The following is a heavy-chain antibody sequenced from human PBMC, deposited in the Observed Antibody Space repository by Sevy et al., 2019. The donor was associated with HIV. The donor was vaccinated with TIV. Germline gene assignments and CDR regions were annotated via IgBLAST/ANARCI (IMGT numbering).Heavy chain of an antibody. D-gene: IGHD2-2*01. CDR1: GGSISSYY. J-gene: IGHJ4*02. V-gene: IGHV4-59*08. CDR3: PRLRYCSSTSCQGYYFDY. CDR2: IYYSGST. Sequence: SETLSLTCTVSGGSISSYYWSWIRQPPGKGLEWIGYIYYSGSTNYNPSLKSRVTISVDTSKNQFSLKLSSVTAADTAVYYCPRLRYCSSTSCQGYYFDYWGQGTLVTVSS.